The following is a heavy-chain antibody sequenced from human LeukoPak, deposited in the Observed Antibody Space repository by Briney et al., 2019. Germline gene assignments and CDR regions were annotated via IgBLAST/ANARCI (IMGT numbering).Heavy chain of an antibody. D-gene: IGHD3-10*01. CDR2: IYHSGTT. V-gene: IGHV4-30-2*05. CDR1: GVAISRGGYA. CDR3: ARLGMVRGVMDV. J-gene: IGHJ6*04. Sequence: SETLSLTCAVSGVAISRGGYAWNWIRQPPGKGLEWIAYIYHSGTTYYNPSLKSRATISVDTSKNQFSLKLSSVTAADTAVYYCARLGMVRGVMDVWGKGTTVTISS.